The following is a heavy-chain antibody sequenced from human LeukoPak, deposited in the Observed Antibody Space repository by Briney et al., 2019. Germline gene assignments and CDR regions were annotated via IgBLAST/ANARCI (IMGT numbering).Heavy chain of an antibody. D-gene: IGHD5-24*01. CDR1: GFSFRTYA. V-gene: IGHV3-23*01. J-gene: IGHJ4*02. CDR2: ISGSGGST. Sequence: GGSLRLSCAASGFSFRTYAMSWVRQAPGKGLEWVSAISGSGGSTYYADSVKGRFTISRDNSKNTLYLQMNSLRAEDTAVYYCARQGSRDGYPYFFDYWGQGTLVTVSS. CDR3: ARQGSRDGYPYFFDY.